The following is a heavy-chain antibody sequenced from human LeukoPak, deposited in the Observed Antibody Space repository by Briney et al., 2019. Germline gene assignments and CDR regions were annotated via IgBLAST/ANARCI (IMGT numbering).Heavy chain of an antibody. CDR3: AREGYYGSGSPPSLYFDY. V-gene: IGHV3-30-3*01. Sequence: GGSLRLSCAASGFTFRNYVIHWVRQAPGKGLEWVAVTSSDLNVKLYADSVKGRFTISRDNPRSTLYLQMNSLRPEDTSIYYCAREGYYGSGSPPSLYFDYWGQGTLVTVSS. CDR2: TSSDLNVK. D-gene: IGHD3-10*01. J-gene: IGHJ4*02. CDR1: GFTFRNYV.